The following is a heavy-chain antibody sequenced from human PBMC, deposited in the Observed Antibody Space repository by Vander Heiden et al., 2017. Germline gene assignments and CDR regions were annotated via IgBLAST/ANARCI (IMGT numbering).Heavy chain of an antibody. D-gene: IGHD4-17*01. V-gene: IGHV3-11*06. Sequence: QVQLVASGGGLVKPGGSLRLSCAASGFTFDDYCMSWSRQAPGKGLERVSYISSISTYITYADSVKGRFTISRDNAKNSLYLQLNSLRVEDTAVYYCARNKHGDFWYFDLWGRGTLVTVSS. CDR1: GFTFDDYC. CDR3: ARNKHGDFWYFDL. CDR2: ISSISTYI. J-gene: IGHJ2*01.